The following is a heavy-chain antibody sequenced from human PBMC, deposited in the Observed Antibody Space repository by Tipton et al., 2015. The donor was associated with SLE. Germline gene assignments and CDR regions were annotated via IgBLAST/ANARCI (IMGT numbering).Heavy chain of an antibody. D-gene: IGHD3-16*01. CDR3: AREWGDAFDI. J-gene: IGHJ3*02. V-gene: IGHV4-31*03. CDR2: IYYSGST. CDR1: GASISSGGYY. Sequence: TLSLTCTVSGASISSGGYYWSWIRQHPGKGLEWIGYIYYSGSTYYNPSLKSRVTISVDTSKNQFSLKLSSVTAADTAVYYCAREWGDAFDIWGQGTMVTVSS.